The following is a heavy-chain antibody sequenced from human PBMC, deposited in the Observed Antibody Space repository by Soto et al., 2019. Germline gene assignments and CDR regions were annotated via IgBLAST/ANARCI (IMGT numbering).Heavy chain of an antibody. Sequence: EVQLVESGGGLVQPGGSLRLSCAASGFTFSRYWMSWVRQAPGKGLQWVANIKEDGSEKYYEDSVKGRFTISRDNAKNELYLQMNSLSAEDTDVYYCARWAGGFDYWGQGTLVTVSS. V-gene: IGHV3-7*05. J-gene: IGHJ4*02. CDR3: ARWAGGFDY. CDR2: IKEDGSEK. D-gene: IGHD3-10*01. CDR1: GFTFSRYW.